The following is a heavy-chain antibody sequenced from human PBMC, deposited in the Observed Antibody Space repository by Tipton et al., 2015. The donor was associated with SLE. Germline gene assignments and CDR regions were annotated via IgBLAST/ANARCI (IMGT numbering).Heavy chain of an antibody. Sequence: GSLRLSCAASGSTFDDYAMHWVRQAPGKGLEWVSLISWDGGSTYYADSVKGRFTISRDNSKNSLYLQMNSLRAEDTALYYCAKDAYYYGSGMDAFDIWGQGTMVTVSS. CDR1: GSTFDDYA. CDR2: ISWDGGST. D-gene: IGHD3-10*01. CDR3: AKDAYYYGSGMDAFDI. V-gene: IGHV3-43D*04. J-gene: IGHJ3*02.